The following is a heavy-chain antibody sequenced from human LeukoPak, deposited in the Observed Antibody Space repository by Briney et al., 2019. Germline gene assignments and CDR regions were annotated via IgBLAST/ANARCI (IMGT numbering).Heavy chain of an antibody. J-gene: IGHJ4*02. CDR2: IYSDGT. CDR1: GGSISSTNYY. V-gene: IGHV4-39*01. D-gene: IGHD3-10*01. CDR3: ARHYYAGSGTYRPFAY. Sequence: SETLSLTCTVSGGSISSTNYYWGWIRQPPGKGLEWIGSIYSDGTYYNPSLKSRIAMSVDTSKNQFSLSLRSVTATDTAVYYCARHYYAGSGTYRPFAYWGQGTLVTVAS.